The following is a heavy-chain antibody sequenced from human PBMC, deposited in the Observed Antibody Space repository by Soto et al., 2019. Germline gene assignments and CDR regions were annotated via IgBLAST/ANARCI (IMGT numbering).Heavy chain of an antibody. D-gene: IGHD5-12*01. Sequence: LRLSCAASRFTFSSYALHWVRQAPGKGLEWVAIISYDGSNKYQADSVKGRFTISRDNSMNTLYLQMNSLRPEDTAVYYCARDGYNGYGLDYWGQGTLVTVSS. CDR1: RFTFSSYA. CDR3: ARDGYNGYGLDY. CDR2: ISYDGSNK. V-gene: IGHV3-30-3*01. J-gene: IGHJ4*02.